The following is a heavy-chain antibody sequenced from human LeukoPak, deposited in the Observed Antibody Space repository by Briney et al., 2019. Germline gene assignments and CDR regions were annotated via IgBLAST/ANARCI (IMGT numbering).Heavy chain of an antibody. J-gene: IGHJ4*02. CDR3: ARDESDDYVWGSYRYNDY. V-gene: IGHV3-7*01. CDR2: IKQDGSEK. CDR1: GFTFSSYW. D-gene: IGHD3-16*02. Sequence: GGSLRLSCAASGFTFSSYWMSWVRQAPGKGLEWVANIKQDGSEKYYEDSVKGRFTISRDNAKNSLYLQMNSLRAEDTAVYYCARDESDDYVWGSYRYNDYWGQGTLVTVSS.